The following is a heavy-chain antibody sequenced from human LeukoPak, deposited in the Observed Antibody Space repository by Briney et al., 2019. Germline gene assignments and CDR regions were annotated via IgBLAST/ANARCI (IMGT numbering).Heavy chain of an antibody. CDR3: AKVMTGYYYYFDY. CDR1: GFTFSSYG. CDR2: VGKSGENT. Sequence: GGSLRLSCAASGFTFSSYGMHWVRQAPGKGLEWVSAVGKSGENTYYADSVKGRFTVSRDSSKNTLYLQMNSLRAEDTALYYCAKVMTGYYYYFDYWGQGALVTVSS. D-gene: IGHD3-9*01. V-gene: IGHV3-23*01. J-gene: IGHJ4*02.